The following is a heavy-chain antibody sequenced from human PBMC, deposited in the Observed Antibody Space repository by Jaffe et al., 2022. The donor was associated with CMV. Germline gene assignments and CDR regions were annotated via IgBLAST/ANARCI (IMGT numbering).Heavy chain of an antibody. V-gene: IGHV1-69*01. CDR1: GGTFSSYA. D-gene: IGHD3-3*01. J-gene: IGHJ6*02. CDR3: ARSEPDHYDFWSGYPNDYYYGMDV. CDR2: IIPIFGTA. Sequence: QVQLVQSGAEVKKPGSSVKVSCKASGGTFSSYAISWVRQAPGQGLEWMGGIIPIFGTANYAQKFQGRVTITADESTSTAYMELSSLRSEDTAVYYCARSEPDHYDFWSGYPNDYYYGMDVWGQGTTVTVSS.